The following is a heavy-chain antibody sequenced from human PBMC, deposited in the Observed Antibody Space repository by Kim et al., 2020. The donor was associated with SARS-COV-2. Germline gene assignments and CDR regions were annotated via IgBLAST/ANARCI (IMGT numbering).Heavy chain of an antibody. J-gene: IGHJ4*02. CDR3: AKDLGYSGYDFLDDY. Sequence: SVKGRFTISRDNSKNTLYLQMNSLRAEDTAVYYCAKDLGYSGYDFLDDYWGQGTLVTVSS. V-gene: IGHV3-23*01. D-gene: IGHD5-12*01.